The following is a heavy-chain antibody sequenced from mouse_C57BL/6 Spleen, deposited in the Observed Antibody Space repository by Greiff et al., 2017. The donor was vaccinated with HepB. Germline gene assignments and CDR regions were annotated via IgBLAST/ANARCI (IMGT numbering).Heavy chain of an antibody. D-gene: IGHD1-1*01. J-gene: IGHJ2*01. CDR3: ARDYYGSSYGY. Sequence: QVQLQQSGPELVKPGASVKISCKASGYAFSSSWMNWVKQRPGKGLEWIGRIDPGDGDTNYNGKFKGKATLTADQPSSTAYMQLSSLTSEDSAVYFCARDYYGSSYGYWGQGTTLTVSS. V-gene: IGHV1-82*01. CDR1: GYAFSSSW. CDR2: IDPGDGDT.